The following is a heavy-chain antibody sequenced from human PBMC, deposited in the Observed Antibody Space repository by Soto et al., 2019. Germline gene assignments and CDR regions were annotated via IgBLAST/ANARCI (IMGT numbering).Heavy chain of an antibody. J-gene: IGHJ4*02. D-gene: IGHD2-15*01. V-gene: IGHV1-46*03. CDR3: AINRKRYCSGGSCGPHDY. Sequence: ASVKVSCKASGYTFTSYYMHWVRQAPGQGLEWMGIINPSGGSTSYAQKFQGRVTMTRDTSTSTVYMELSSLRSEDTAVYYCAINRKRYCSGGSCGPHDYWGQGTLVTVSS. CDR2: INPSGGST. CDR1: GYTFTSYY.